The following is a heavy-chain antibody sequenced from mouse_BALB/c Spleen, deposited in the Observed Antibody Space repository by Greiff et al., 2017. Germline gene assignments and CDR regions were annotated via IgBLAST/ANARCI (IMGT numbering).Heavy chain of an antibody. V-gene: IGHV1S29*02. D-gene: IGHD1-1*01. Sequence: EVQLQQSGPELVKPGASVKISCKASGYTFTDYNMYWVKQSHGKSLEWIGYIYPYNGGTGYNQKFKSKATLTVDNSSSTAYMELRSLTSEDSAVYYCVYYYGSSYYWYFDVWGAGTTVTVSA. CDR3: VYYYGSSYYWYFDV. CDR1: GYTFTDYN. CDR2: IYPYNGGT. J-gene: IGHJ1*01.